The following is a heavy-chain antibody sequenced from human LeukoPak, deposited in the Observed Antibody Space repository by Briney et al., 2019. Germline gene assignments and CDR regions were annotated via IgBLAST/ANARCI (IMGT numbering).Heavy chain of an antibody. CDR2: IYHSGST. D-gene: IGHD1-26*01. V-gene: IGHV4-38-2*01. CDR1: GYSISSGYY. CDR3: ARHKVSQWELRGYYFDY. J-gene: IGHJ4*02. Sequence: SETLSLTCAVSGYSISSGYYWGWIRRPPGKGLEWMGSIYHSGSTYYTPSLKRRVTISVHTSKTQFSLKLSSVTAADTAVYYCARHKVSQWELRGYYFDYWGQGTLVTVSS.